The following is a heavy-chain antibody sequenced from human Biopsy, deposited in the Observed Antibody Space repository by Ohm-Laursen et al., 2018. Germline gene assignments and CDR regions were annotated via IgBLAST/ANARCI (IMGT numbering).Heavy chain of an antibody. Sequence: ASVKVSCKASGYSFSNYGISWVRQAPGQGLEWMGWISDYSGKTNYAQKFQGRVTMTTVTSTTTAYMELRSLRSDDTAVYYCARVFGGAYYSYAFDIWGQGTLVIVSS. D-gene: IGHD1-26*01. CDR3: ARVFGGAYYSYAFDI. CDR1: GYSFSNYG. V-gene: IGHV1-18*01. CDR2: ISDYSGKT. J-gene: IGHJ3*02.